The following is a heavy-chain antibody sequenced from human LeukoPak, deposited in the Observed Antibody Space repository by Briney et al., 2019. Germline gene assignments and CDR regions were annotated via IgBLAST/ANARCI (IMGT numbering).Heavy chain of an antibody. CDR2: FDPKDGET. CDR3: AGLNESYNYGSGSYSYYYYGMDV. CDR1: GYTLTELS. Sequence: GASVKVSCKVSGYTLTELSMHWVRQAPGKGLEWMGGFDPKDGETIYAQKFQGRVTMTEDTSTDTAYMELSSLRSEDTAVYYCAGLNESYNYGSGSYSYYYYGMDVWGKGTTVTVSS. V-gene: IGHV1-24*01. J-gene: IGHJ6*04. D-gene: IGHD3-10*01.